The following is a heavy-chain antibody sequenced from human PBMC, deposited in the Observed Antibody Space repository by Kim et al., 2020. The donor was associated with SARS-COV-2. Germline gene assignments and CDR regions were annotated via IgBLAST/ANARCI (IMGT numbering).Heavy chain of an antibody. CDR1: GFTFSSYA. D-gene: IGHD4-17*01. J-gene: IGHJ4*02. CDR2: ISYDGSNK. Sequence: GGSLRLSCAASGFTFSSYAMHWVRQAPGKGLEWVAVISYDGSNKYYADSVKGRFTISRDNSKNTLYLQMNSLRAEDTAVYYCARGATVTPRDYWGQGTLVTVSS. V-gene: IGHV3-30*04. CDR3: ARGATVTPRDY.